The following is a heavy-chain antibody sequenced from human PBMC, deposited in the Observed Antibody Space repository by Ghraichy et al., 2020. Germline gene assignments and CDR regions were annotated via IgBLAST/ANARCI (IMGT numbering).Heavy chain of an antibody. V-gene: IGHV4-39*01. CDR1: GGSISSSSYY. CDR3: ARHLTTVTDYYYYYGMDV. Sequence: SETLSLTCTVSGGSISSSSYYWGWIRQPPGKGLEWIGSIYYSGSTYYNPSLNSRVTISVDTSKNQFSLKLSSVTAADTAVYYCARHLTTVTDYYYYYGMDVWGQGTTVTVSS. J-gene: IGHJ6*02. CDR2: IYYSGST. D-gene: IGHD4-17*01.